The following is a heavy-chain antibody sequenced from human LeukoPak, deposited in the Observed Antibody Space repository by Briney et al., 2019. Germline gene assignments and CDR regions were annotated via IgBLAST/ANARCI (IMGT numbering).Heavy chain of an antibody. V-gene: IGHV4-59*01. CDR3: ARDCSGGSCRFDY. CDR1: GGSISSYY. CDR2: IYYSGST. D-gene: IGHD2-15*01. J-gene: IGHJ4*02. Sequence: SETLSLTCTVSGGSISSYYWSWIRQPPGKGLEWIGYIYYSGSTNYNPSLKSRVTISVDTSKNQFSLKLSSVTAADTAVYYCARDCSGGSCRFDYWGQGTLVTVSS.